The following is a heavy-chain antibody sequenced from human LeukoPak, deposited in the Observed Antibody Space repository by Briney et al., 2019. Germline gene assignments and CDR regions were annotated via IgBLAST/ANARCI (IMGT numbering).Heavy chain of an antibody. CDR3: ARAVTVWWPPGY. D-gene: IGHD2-15*01. J-gene: IGHJ4*02. Sequence: GGSLRLSCAASGFTVSRDFMSWVRQAPGKGLEGVSTLYSSGSTHYADSVKGRFTSSRDHSKKTLFLQMNSLTVEHTAVYYCARAVTVWWPPGYSGQGTLVTVSS. CDR2: LYSSGST. V-gene: IGHV3-66*03. CDR1: GFTVSRDF.